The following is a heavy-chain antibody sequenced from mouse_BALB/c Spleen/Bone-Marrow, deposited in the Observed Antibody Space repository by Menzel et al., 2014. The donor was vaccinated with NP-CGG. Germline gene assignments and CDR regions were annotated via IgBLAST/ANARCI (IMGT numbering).Heavy chain of an antibody. D-gene: IGHD5-1*01. V-gene: IGHV1S81*02. CDR2: INPSNGGT. CDR3: TRLPH. J-gene: IGHJ4*01. CDR1: GYTFTNYY. Sequence: QVQLKESGAELVKPGASVKLSCRASGYTFTNYYMYWVKQRPGQGLEWTGEINPSNGGTNFNEKFKSKATLTVDKSSSTAYMHLSSLTSEDSAVYYCTRLPHWGQGTSVTVSS.